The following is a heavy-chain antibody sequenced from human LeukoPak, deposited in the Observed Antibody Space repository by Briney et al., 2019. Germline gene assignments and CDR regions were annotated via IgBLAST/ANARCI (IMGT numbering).Heavy chain of an antibody. Sequence: GGSLRLSCAASGFTFSTYAMHWVRQAPGKGLESVSAISSNGGSTYYANSVKGRFTISKDNSKNTLYLQMGSLRAEDMAVYYCARVGDYSWAFDIWGQGTMVTVSS. J-gene: IGHJ3*02. CDR2: ISSNGGST. CDR1: GFTFSTYA. V-gene: IGHV3-64*01. CDR3: ARVGDYSWAFDI. D-gene: IGHD2-15*01.